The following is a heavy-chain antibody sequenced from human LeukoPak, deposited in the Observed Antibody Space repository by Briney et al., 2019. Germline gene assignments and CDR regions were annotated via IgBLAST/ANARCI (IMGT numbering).Heavy chain of an antibody. Sequence: PSETLSLTCTVSGYSISSGYYWGWIRQPPGKGLEWIGSIYHSGSTYYNPSLKSRVTISVDTSKNQFSLKLSSVTAADTAVYYCARPKIGWDVWGQGTTVTVSS. D-gene: IGHD3-22*01. V-gene: IGHV4-38-2*02. CDR3: ARPKIGWDV. CDR1: GYSISSGYY. J-gene: IGHJ6*02. CDR2: IYHSGST.